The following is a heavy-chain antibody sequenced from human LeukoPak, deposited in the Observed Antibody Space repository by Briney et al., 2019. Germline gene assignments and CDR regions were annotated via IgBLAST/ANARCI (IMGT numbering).Heavy chain of an antibody. CDR2: IIPIFGTA. D-gene: IGHD5-18*01. CDR1: GGTFSSYA. J-gene: IGHJ4*02. CDR3: ARPLDVDTAMVRLDY. Sequence: SVKVSCKASGGTFSSYAISWVRQASGQGLEWMGGIIPIFGTANYAQKFQGRVTITADESTSTAYMELSSLRSEDTAVYYCARPLDVDTAMVRLDYWGQGTLVTVSS. V-gene: IGHV1-69*13.